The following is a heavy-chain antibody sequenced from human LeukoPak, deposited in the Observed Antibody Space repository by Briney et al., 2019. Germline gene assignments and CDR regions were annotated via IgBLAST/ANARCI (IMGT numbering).Heavy chain of an antibody. V-gene: IGHV3-23*01. J-gene: IGHJ4*02. CDR2: ISGSGGST. CDR3: AARSNNWYVLDN. D-gene: IGHD6-13*01. CDR1: GFTFSSYA. Sequence: GGSLRLSCAASGFTFSSYAMSWVRQAPGKGLEWVSAISGSGGSTYYADSVKGRFTISRDSSKNTLYVQMNSLRAEDTAVYYCAARSNNWYVLDNWGQGTLVTVSS.